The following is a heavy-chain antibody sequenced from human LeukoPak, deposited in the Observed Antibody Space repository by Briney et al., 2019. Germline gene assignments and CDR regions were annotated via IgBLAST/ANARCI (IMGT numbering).Heavy chain of an antibody. V-gene: IGHV4-34*01. CDR3: ARTPTSRYAGCYYYGMDV. CDR1: GGSFSGYY. Sequence: SETLSLTCAVYGGSFSGYYWSWIRQPPGKGLEWIGEINHSGSTNYNPSLKSRVTISVDTSKNQFSLKLSSVTAADTAVYYCARTPTSRYAGCYYYGMDVWGQGTTVTVSS. D-gene: IGHD2-2*01. CDR2: INHSGST. J-gene: IGHJ6*02.